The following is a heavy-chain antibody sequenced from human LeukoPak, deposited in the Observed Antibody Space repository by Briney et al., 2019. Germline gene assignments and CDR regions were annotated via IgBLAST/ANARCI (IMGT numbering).Heavy chain of an antibody. J-gene: IGHJ3*02. CDR2: ISGSGSTF. CDR1: GFTFSSFE. D-gene: IGHD6-19*01. CDR3: AREISSGWLDAFDI. Sequence: GGSLRLSCAASGFTFSSFEMNWVRQAPGKGVEWLSYISGSGSTFYYADSVRGRFTISRDNAKNSLYLQMNSLRADDTAVYYCAREISSGWLDAFDIWGQGKMVTVSS. V-gene: IGHV3-48*03.